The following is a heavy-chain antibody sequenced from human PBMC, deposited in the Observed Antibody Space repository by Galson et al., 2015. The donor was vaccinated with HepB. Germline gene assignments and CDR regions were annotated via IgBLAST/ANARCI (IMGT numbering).Heavy chain of an antibody. J-gene: IGHJ3*02. D-gene: IGHD3-3*01. CDR2: IYWNDDK. CDR1: GFSLSTSGVG. Sequence: PALVKPTQTLTLTCTFSGFSLSTSGVGVGWIRQPPGKALEWLALIYWNDDKRYSPSLKSRLTITKDTSKNQVVLTMTNMDPVDTATYYCAHSATYYDFWSGYIRAFDIWGQGTMVTVSS. V-gene: IGHV2-5*01. CDR3: AHSATYYDFWSGYIRAFDI.